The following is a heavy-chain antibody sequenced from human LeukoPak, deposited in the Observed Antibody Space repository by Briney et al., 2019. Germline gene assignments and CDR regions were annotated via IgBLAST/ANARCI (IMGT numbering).Heavy chain of an antibody. CDR1: GCTFSDND. J-gene: IGHJ4*02. CDR2: IEYGGNT. V-gene: IGHV3-53*01. D-gene: IGHD6-6*01. Sequence: PLGPLRLSYAASGCTFSDNDMSWLRQAQGKGLGLVPVIEYGGNTYYSEYVKGRFTISREDFKNPLFLQMNSMRAEDTAVSYCARDGSARSLGNWGQGTLVSVSS. CDR3: ARDGSARSLGN.